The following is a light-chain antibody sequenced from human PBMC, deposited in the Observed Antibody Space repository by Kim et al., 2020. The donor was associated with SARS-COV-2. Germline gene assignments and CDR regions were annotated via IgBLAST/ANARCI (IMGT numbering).Light chain of an antibody. CDR3: QAWDSRTVV. J-gene: IGLJ2*01. V-gene: IGLV3-1*01. CDR2: QDS. Sequence: SYELTQPPSVSVSPGQTASITCSGDKLGDKYACWYRQKPGQSPVLVIYQDSKRPSGIPERFSGSNSGNTATLTISGTQAMDEADCYCQAWDSRTVVFGGGTQLTVL. CDR1: KLGDKY.